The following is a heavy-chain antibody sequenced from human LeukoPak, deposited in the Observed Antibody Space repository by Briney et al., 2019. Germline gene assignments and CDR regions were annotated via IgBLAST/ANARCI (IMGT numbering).Heavy chain of an antibody. V-gene: IGHV1-69*04. CDR2: IIPILGIA. Sequence: SVTVSCKASGGTFSSYAISWVRQAPGQGLEWMGRIIPILGIANYAQKFQGGVTITADKSTSTAYMELSSLRSEDTAVYYCARAGIPAARYYYYYGMDVWGQGTTVTVSS. J-gene: IGHJ6*02. D-gene: IGHD2-2*01. CDR3: ARAGIPAARYYYYYGMDV. CDR1: GGTFSSYA.